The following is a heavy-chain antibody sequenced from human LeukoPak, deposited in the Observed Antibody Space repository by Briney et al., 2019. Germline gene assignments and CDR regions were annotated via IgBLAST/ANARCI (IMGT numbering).Heavy chain of an antibody. D-gene: IGHD3-3*01. CDR2: IYTSGST. V-gene: IGHV4-4*07. CDR3: ARHSAGVAPDY. Sequence: SETLSLTCTVSGGSLSSYYWNWIRQPAGKGLEWIGRIYTSGSTNYNPSLKSRVTISVDTSKNQFSLKLSSVTAADTAVYYCARHSAGVAPDYWGQGTLVTVSS. CDR1: GGSLSSYY. J-gene: IGHJ4*02.